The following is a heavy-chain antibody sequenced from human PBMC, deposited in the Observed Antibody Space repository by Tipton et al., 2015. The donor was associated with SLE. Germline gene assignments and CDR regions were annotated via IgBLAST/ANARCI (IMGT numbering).Heavy chain of an antibody. J-gene: IGHJ5*02. Sequence: TLSLTCTVSGGSISTYYWTWIRQPPGKGLEWIGDIYYSGSTNYNPSLKSRVTISVDTSKNQFSLKLSSVTAADTAVYYCARGLLVVPAAMGGWFAPWGQGTLVTVSS. CDR1: GGSISTYY. V-gene: IGHV4-59*12. CDR2: IYYSGST. CDR3: ARGLLVVPAAMGGWFAP. D-gene: IGHD2-2*01.